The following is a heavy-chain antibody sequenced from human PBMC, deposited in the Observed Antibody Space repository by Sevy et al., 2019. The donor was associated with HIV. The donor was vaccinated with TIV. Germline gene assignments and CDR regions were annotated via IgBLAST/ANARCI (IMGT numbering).Heavy chain of an antibody. CDR1: GFTFSDYY. Sequence: GGSLRLSCAASGFTFSDYYMSWIRQAPGKGLEWVSSISSSGSTIYYADSVKGRFTISRDNAKNSLYLQMNSLRAEDTAVYYCARDHMIPLYYDYVWGSYRYPDYWGQGTLVTVSS. V-gene: IGHV3-11*01. D-gene: IGHD3-16*02. CDR3: ARDHMIPLYYDYVWGSYRYPDY. J-gene: IGHJ4*02. CDR2: ISSSGSTI.